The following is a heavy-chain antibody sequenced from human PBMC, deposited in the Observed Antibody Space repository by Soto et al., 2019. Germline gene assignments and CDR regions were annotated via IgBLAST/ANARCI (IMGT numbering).Heavy chain of an antibody. CDR2: IIPILGIA. J-gene: IGHJ6*03. Sequence: ASVKVSCKASGGTFSSYTISWVRQAPGQGLEWMGRIIPILGIANYAQKFQGRVTITADKSTSTAYMELSSLRSEDTAVYYCAREREQYTGGPDYYYYYMDVWGKGTTVTVSS. V-gene: IGHV1-69*04. D-gene: IGHD2-2*02. CDR3: AREREQYTGGPDYYYYYMDV. CDR1: GGTFSSYT.